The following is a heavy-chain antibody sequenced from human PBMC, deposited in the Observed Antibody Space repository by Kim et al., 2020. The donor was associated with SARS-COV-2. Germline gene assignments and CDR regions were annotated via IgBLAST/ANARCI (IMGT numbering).Heavy chain of an antibody. CDR1: GFTFSSYG. Sequence: GGSLRLSCAASGFTFSSYGMTWVRQAPGKGLEWVSVITDSGDNTFNADSVKGRFIMSRDNSKNTVYLQMNSLKDDDTAIYYCVKGTKPYCIGGVCYPFDHWGQGALVTVSS. J-gene: IGHJ4*02. CDR3: VKGTKPYCIGGVCYPFDH. CDR2: ITDSGDNT. D-gene: IGHD2-8*02. V-gene: IGHV3-23*01.